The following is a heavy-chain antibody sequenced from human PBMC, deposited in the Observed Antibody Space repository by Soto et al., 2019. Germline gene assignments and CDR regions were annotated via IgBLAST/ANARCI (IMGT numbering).Heavy chain of an antibody. J-gene: IGHJ6*02. CDR2: IDPSGGST. D-gene: IGHD2-15*01. V-gene: IGHV1-46*01. CDR1: GYSFITYY. Sequence: GASLQVSCKASGYSFITYYLHWVRQAPGQGLEWMGAIDPSGGSTSYAQKFQGRVTMTTDTSTNTVYMELSSLRSEDTAVYYCARTLNPDIVVVVAARAGMDVWGQGTTVTVSS. CDR3: ARTLNPDIVVVVAARAGMDV.